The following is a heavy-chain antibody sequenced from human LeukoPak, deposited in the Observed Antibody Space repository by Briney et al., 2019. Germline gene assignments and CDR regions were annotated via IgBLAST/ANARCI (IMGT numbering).Heavy chain of an antibody. J-gene: IGHJ4*02. Sequence: SETLSLTCTVSGGSISSYYWSWIRQPPGKGLEWIGYIYYSGSTNYNPSPKSRVTISVDTSKNQFSLKLSSVTAADTAVYYCARNYYDSSGYYYLLDYWGQGTLVTVSS. CDR1: GGSISSYY. CDR2: IYYSGST. D-gene: IGHD3-22*01. CDR3: ARNYYDSSGYYYLLDY. V-gene: IGHV4-59*08.